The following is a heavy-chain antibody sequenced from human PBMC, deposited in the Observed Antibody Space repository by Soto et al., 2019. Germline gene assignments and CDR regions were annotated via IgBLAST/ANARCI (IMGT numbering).Heavy chain of an antibody. CDR2: MNPNSGNT. J-gene: IGHJ3*02. CDR3: ARGLMITFGGVIVNAFDI. V-gene: IGHV1-8*01. D-gene: IGHD3-16*02. Sequence: ASVKVSCKASGYTFTSYDINWVRQATGQGLEWMGWMNPNSGNTGYAQKFQGRVTMTRNTSISTAYMELSSLRSEDTAVYYCARGLMITFGGVIVNAFDIWGQGTMVTV. CDR1: GYTFTSYD.